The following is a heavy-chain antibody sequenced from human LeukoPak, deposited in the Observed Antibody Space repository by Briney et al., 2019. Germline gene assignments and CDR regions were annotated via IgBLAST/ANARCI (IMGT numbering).Heavy chain of an antibody. D-gene: IGHD2/OR15-2a*01. V-gene: IGHV1-8*01. Sequence: ASVKVSCKTSGYSFTDYDIHWVRQATGQGLEWMGWMNPKTDNTEYAQKFQGRVTLTWTTSISTAYMELSSLKSEDTAVYFCARSGPISLRFWGQGTLVTVSS. CDR3: ARSGPISLRF. CDR1: GYSFTDYD. CDR2: MNPKTDNT. J-gene: IGHJ4*02.